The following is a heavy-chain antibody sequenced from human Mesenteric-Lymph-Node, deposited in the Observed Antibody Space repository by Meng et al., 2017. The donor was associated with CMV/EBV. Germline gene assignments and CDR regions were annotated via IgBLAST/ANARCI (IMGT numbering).Heavy chain of an antibody. D-gene: IGHD2-2*01. V-gene: IGHV1-3*01. J-gene: IGHJ1*01. CDR3: ARAFWDCSSGSCYEGRRYLQY. CDR1: TTYA. CDR2: INPDNDYT. Sequence: TTYAIHLVRQAPGQRLEWMGWINPDNDYTKYSQKFQGRVTFTRDTSANTAYLDLSSLRSADTAVYYCARAFWDCSSGSCYEGRRYLQYWGQGTLVTVSS.